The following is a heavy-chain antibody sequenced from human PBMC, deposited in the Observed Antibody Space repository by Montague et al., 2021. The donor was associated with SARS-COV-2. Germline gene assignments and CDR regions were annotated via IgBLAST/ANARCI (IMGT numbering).Heavy chain of an antibody. CDR3: AWSVQFADGLDV. Sequence: SETLSLTCTVSSGSTSSYYWSWIRQPPGKGLERIGFISHTESTNYNPSLASRVSISIDTSKSQFSLRVRSVTAADTAVYYCAWSVQFADGLDVWGQGTTVTISS. J-gene: IGHJ6*02. CDR2: ISHTEST. D-gene: IGHD3-16*01. CDR1: SGSTSSYY. V-gene: IGHV4-59*08.